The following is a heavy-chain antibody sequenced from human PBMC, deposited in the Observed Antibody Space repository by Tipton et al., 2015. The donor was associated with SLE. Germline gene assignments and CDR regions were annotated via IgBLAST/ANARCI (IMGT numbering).Heavy chain of an antibody. Sequence: TLSLTCAVYGGSFSGYYWSWIRQPPGKGLEWIGEINHSGSTNYNPSLKSRVTISVDTSKNQFSLKLSSVTAADTAVYYCARSGFLEWLPWYFDLWGRGTLVTVSS. CDR1: GGSFSGYY. V-gene: IGHV4-34*01. CDR3: ARSGFLEWLPWYFDL. D-gene: IGHD3-3*01. J-gene: IGHJ2*01. CDR2: INHSGST.